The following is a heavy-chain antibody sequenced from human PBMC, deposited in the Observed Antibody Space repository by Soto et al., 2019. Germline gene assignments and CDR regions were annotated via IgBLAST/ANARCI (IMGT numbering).Heavy chain of an antibody. CDR2: LDYEDGAR. J-gene: IGHJ4*02. V-gene: IGHV1-24*01. Sequence: ASVKVSCKVSGTSLSGLPMHWVRQAPGKGLEWMGSLDYEDGARSFAHRFQGRLTVTEDTSTDTAYMELSSLRSEDTAVYYCEAGVTKFDSWGQRTLVTVSS. D-gene: IGHD4-17*01. CDR1: GTSLSGLP. CDR3: EAGVTKFDS.